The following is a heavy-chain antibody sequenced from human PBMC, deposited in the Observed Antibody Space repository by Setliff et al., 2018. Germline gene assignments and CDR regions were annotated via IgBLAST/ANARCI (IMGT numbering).Heavy chain of an antibody. CDR1: SGSIINYY. V-gene: IGHV4-59*12. CDR3: ARVPARNSGYYFDY. CDR2: IKYDGTT. D-gene: IGHD4-4*01. Sequence: SETLSLTCTVSSGSIINYYWSWIRQPPGRPLEWIGYIKYDGTTDYNPSLDSRVTMSEDTSKHHFSLSVTSVTAEDTAVYFCARVPARNSGYYFDYWGQGTLVTVSS. J-gene: IGHJ4*02.